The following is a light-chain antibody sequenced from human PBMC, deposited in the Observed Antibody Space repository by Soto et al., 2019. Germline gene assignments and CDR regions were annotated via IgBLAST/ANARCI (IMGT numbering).Light chain of an antibody. Sequence: DIQMTQSPSTLSASVGDRVTVTCRASQYISSWLAWYQQKPGKAPKLLIYKASSLESGVPSRFSGSGSGTEFTLTISSLQPDDLATYYCQQYDTYPTFGQGTKVEIK. CDR2: KAS. CDR3: QQYDTYPT. CDR1: QYISSW. V-gene: IGKV1-5*03. J-gene: IGKJ1*01.